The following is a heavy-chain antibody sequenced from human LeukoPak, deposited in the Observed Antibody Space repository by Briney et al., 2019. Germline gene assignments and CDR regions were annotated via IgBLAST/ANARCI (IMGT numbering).Heavy chain of an antibody. V-gene: IGHV1-2*02. J-gene: IGHJ5*02. CDR1: GYTFTSYY. Sequence: GASVKVSCKASGYTFTSYYMHWVRQAPGQGLEWMGWINPNSGGTNYAQKFQGRVTMTRDTSISTAYMELSRLRSDDTAVYYCATEGLAAAGGGWFDPWGQGTLVTVSS. D-gene: IGHD6-13*01. CDR3: ATEGLAAAGGGWFDP. CDR2: INPNSGGT.